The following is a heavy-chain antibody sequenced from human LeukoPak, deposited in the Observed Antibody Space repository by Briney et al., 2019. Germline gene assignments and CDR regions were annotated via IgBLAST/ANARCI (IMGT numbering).Heavy chain of an antibody. CDR2: VYNAYT. CDR1: NGSMNDYY. CDR3: ARVYSSGWYHPYWYFDL. V-gene: IGHV4-59*01. Sequence: SETLSLTCTVGNGSMNDYYWNWVRQPPGKRLEWIGRVYNAYTDYNPSLKSRVTISVDTSKNQFSLKLSSVTAADTAVYYCARVYSSGWYHPYWYFDLWGRGTLVTVSS. D-gene: IGHD6-19*01. J-gene: IGHJ2*01.